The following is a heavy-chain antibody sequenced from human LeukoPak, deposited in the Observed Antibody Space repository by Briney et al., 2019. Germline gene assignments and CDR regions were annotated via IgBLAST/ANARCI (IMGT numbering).Heavy chain of an antibody. V-gene: IGHV3-23*01. CDR1: GFTVSSKY. CDR3: AKDGGVGAPYYFDY. J-gene: IGHJ4*02. CDR2: ISGSGGST. Sequence: GGSLTLSCAASGFTVSSKYMSWVRQAPGKGLEWVSAISGSGGSTYYADSVKGRFTISRDNSKNTLYLQMNSLRAEDTAVYYCAKDGGVGAPYYFDYWGQGTLVTVSS. D-gene: IGHD1-26*01.